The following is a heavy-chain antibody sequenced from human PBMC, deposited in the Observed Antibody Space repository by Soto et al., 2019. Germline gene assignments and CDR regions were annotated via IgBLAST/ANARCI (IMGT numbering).Heavy chain of an antibody. CDR1: GGTFSSYA. D-gene: IGHD2-2*01. CDR3: ARSQGSTTSLEIYYYYYYGMDV. CDR2: IIPISDTT. V-gene: IGHV1-69*01. J-gene: IGHJ6*02. Sequence: QVQLVQSGAEGKKPGSSVKVSCKASGGTFSSYAISWVRQAPGQGLEWMGGIIPISDTTNYAQKFQGRVTLTADESTSTAYMELSSLRSEDTAVYYCARSQGSTTSLEIYYYYYYGMDVWGQGTTVTVSS.